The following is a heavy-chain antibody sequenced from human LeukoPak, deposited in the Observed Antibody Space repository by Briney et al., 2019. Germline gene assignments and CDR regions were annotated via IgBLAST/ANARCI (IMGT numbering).Heavy chain of an antibody. D-gene: IGHD6-6*01. V-gene: IGHV4-59*01. J-gene: IGHJ4*02. CDR3: ARVDPDSSSTLEVFDY. Sequence: SETLSLTCTVSGGSISSYYWSWIRQPPGKGLEWIGYIYYSGSTNYNPSLKSRVTISVDTSKNQFSLKLSSVTAADTAVFYCARVDPDSSSTLEVFDYWGQGTLVTVSS. CDR1: GGSISSYY. CDR2: IYYSGST.